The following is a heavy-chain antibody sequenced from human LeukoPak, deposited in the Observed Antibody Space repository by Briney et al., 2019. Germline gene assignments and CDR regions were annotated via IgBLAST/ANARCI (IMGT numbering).Heavy chain of an antibody. D-gene: IGHD2-2*03. J-gene: IGHJ4*02. Sequence: PSETLPLTCAVSGGSISSSTSYWGWIRQPPGKGLEWLGRIYYSGSTFYNPSLKSRVTISVDTSNNQFPLRLSSVTAADTAVYYCARHGSTDYFDYWGQGTLDTVSS. V-gene: IGHV4-39*01. CDR3: ARHGSTDYFDY. CDR1: GGSISSSTSY. CDR2: IYYSGST.